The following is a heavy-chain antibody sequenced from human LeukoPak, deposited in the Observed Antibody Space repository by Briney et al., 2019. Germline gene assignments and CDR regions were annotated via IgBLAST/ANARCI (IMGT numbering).Heavy chain of an antibody. CDR1: GFTITDYG. CDR3: AKVVPAAIRPHRGDY. D-gene: IGHD2-2*02. J-gene: IGHJ4*02. CDR2: ISVSGDTK. V-gene: IGHV3-23*01. Sequence: GGSLRLSCAVSGFTITDYGMSWVRQAPGKGLEWVSAISVSGDTKYYADSVKGRFTISRDNSKNTLYLQMNSLRAEDTAVYYCAKVVPAAIRPHRGDYWGQGTLVTVSS.